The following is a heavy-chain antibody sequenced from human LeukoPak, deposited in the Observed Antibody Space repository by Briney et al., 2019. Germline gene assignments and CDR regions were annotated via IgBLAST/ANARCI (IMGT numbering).Heavy chain of an antibody. CDR2: IIPIFGTA. CDR1: GGTFSSYA. J-gene: IGHJ4*02. D-gene: IGHD3-10*01. V-gene: IGHV1-69*05. Sequence: GASVKVSCKASGGTFSSYAISWVRQAPGQGLEWMGGIIPIFGTANYAQKFQGRVTITTDESTSTAYMELSSLRSEDTAVYYCATGERMVRGDGVDYWGQGTLVTVSS. CDR3: ATGERMVRGDGVDY.